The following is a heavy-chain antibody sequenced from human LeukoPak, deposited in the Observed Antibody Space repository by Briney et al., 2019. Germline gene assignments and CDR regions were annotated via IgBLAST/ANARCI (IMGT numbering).Heavy chain of an antibody. CDR2: ISGSGGST. D-gene: IGHD6-19*01. Sequence: ETLSLTCTVSGGSISSSSYYWGWIRQPPGKGLEWVSAISGSGGSTYYADSVKGRFTISRDNSKKTLYLQMNSLRAEDTAVYYCARDAGSGWAFDYWGQGTLVTVSS. J-gene: IGHJ4*02. CDR3: ARDAGSGWAFDY. CDR1: GGSISSSSYY. V-gene: IGHV3-23*01.